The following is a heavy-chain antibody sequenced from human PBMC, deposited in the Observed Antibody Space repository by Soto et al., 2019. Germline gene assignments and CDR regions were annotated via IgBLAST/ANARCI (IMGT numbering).Heavy chain of an antibody. J-gene: IGHJ4*01. Sequence: SVKVSCKASGGTFSSYAISWVRQAPGQGLEWMGGIIPIFGTANYAQKFQGRFTITADESTSTAYMELSNLSSEDTAVYYCARAPNPYYYDSSGLPLSTGFDYWG. D-gene: IGHD3-22*01. CDR3: ARAPNPYYYDSSGLPLSTGFDY. CDR1: GGTFSSYA. CDR2: IIPIFGTA. V-gene: IGHV1-69*13.